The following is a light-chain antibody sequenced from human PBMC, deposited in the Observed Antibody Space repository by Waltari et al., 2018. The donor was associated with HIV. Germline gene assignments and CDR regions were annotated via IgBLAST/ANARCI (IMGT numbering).Light chain of an antibody. Sequence: EIVLTQSPATLSLSPGERATLSCRASQSVSSYLAWYQQKPGQAPRLLIYDASNRATGIPARFSGSGSGTDFTLTISSLGPEDFAVYYCQQRSYWPTTFGQGTKLEI. CDR2: DAS. CDR1: QSVSSY. J-gene: IGKJ2*01. V-gene: IGKV3-11*01. CDR3: QQRSYWPTT.